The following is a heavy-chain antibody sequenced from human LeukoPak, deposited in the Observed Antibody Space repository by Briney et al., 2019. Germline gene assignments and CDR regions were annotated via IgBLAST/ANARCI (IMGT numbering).Heavy chain of an antibody. J-gene: IGHJ4*02. V-gene: IGHV3-21*01. Sequence: GGSLRLSCVASGFTFSSYSMNWVRQAPGKGLEWVSSISSSSSYIYYADSVKGRFTISRDNAKNSLYLQMNSLRAEDTAVYYCATSYGSGSSFDYWGQGTLVTVSS. CDR2: ISSSSSYI. CDR1: GFTFSSYS. D-gene: IGHD3-10*01. CDR3: ATSYGSGSSFDY.